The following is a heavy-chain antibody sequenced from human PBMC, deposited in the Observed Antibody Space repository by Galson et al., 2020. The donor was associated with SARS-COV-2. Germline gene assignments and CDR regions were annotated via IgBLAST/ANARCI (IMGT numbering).Heavy chain of an antibody. CDR3: ARGRSTWYLDAFYI. CDR2: ISYDGSNK. D-gene: IGHD6-13*01. V-gene: IGHV3-30*04. Sequence: APGKGLEWVAVISYDGSNKYYADSVKGRFTISRDNSKNTLSLQMNSLRPEDTDVYYCARGRSTWYLDAFYIWGQGTMVTVSS. J-gene: IGHJ3*02.